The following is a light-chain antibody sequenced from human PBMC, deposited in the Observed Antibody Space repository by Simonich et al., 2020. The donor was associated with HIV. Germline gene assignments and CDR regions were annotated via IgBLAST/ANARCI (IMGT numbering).Light chain of an antibody. CDR1: QSLVHSDGNTY. CDR2: KVS. J-gene: IGKJ3*01. Sequence: DVVMTQSPLSLPVTLGQPASISCRSSQSLVHSDGNTYLHWFQQRPSQSPRRLIHKVSNRDSGVPDRFSGSGSGTDFTLKISRVEAEDVGVYYCMQGTLPFTFGPGTKVDIK. CDR3: MQGTLPFT. V-gene: IGKV2-30*02.